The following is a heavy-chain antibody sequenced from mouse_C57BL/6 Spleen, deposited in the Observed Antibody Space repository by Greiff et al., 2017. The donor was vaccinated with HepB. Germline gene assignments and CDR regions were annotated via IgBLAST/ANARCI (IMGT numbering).Heavy chain of an antibody. J-gene: IGHJ3*01. Sequence: QQPGRGLEWIGRIDPNSGGTKYNEKFKSKATLTVDKPSSTAYMQLSSLTSEDSAVYYCARNLEAYWGQGTLVTVSA. CDR3: ARNLEAY. V-gene: IGHV1-72*01. CDR2: IDPNSGGT.